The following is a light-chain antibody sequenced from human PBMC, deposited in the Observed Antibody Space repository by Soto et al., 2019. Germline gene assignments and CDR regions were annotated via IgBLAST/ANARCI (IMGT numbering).Light chain of an antibody. CDR2: EVT. CDR3: SSFTSSSTYV. CDR1: SSDVGSFNR. J-gene: IGLJ1*01. V-gene: IGLV2-18*02. Sequence: QSALTQPPSVSGSPGQSVTLSCTGTSSDVGSFNRVSWYQQPPGTAPKLMIYEVTNRPSGVPDRFSGSKSGNTASLTISGLQAEDEAYYYCSSFTSSSTYVFGTGTKLTVL.